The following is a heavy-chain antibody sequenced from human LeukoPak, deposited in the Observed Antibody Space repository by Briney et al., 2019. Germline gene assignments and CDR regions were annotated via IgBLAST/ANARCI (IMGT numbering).Heavy chain of an antibody. CDR1: GDTFSSFA. Sequence: SVKVSCKASGDTFSSFAISWVRQAPGQGLEWMGRIIPILGLANYAQRFQGRVTISADKSTGTAYMELSSLTSEDTAVYYCAREGGSYYGYGMDVWGQGTTVIVSS. CDR3: AREGGSYYGYGMDV. V-gene: IGHV1-69*04. J-gene: IGHJ6*02. CDR2: IIPILGLA. D-gene: IGHD3-16*01.